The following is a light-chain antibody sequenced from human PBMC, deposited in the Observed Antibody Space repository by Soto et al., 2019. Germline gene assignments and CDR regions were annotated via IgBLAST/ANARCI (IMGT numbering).Light chain of an antibody. CDR1: QSISSY. CDR3: QQSYSTPPIT. V-gene: IGKV1-39*01. J-gene: IGKJ5*01. CDR2: AAS. Sequence: DIQMTQSPSTLSASVGNSVTINCRARQSISSYLNWYQQKPGKAPKLMIYAASSLQSGVPSRFSGSGSGTDFTLTISSLQPEDFATYYCQQSYSTPPITFGQGTRLEIK.